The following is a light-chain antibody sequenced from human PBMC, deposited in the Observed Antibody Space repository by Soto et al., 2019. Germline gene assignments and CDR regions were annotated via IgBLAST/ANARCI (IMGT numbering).Light chain of an antibody. CDR3: QHYGSSFT. J-gene: IGKJ3*01. CDR1: QSVSSY. Sequence: EIVLTQSPATLSLSPGERATLSCRASQSVSSYLAWCQQKPGQAPRLLIYGASSRATGIPDRFSGSGSGTDFTLTISRLEPEDFAVYYCQHYGSSFTFGPGTKVDIK. V-gene: IGKV3-20*01. CDR2: GAS.